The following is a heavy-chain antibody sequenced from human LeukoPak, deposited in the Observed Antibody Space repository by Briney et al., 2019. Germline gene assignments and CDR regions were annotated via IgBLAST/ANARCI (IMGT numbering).Heavy chain of an antibody. J-gene: IGHJ3*02. Sequence: GGSLRLSCAASGFTFSSYWMHWVRQAPGKGLVWVSRINSDGSSTSYADSVKGRFTISRDNAKNTLYLQMNSLRAEDTAVYCCAYPSGEFHDAFDIWGQGTMVTVSS. CDR2: INSDGSST. V-gene: IGHV3-74*01. D-gene: IGHD3-16*01. CDR1: GFTFSSYW. CDR3: AYPSGEFHDAFDI.